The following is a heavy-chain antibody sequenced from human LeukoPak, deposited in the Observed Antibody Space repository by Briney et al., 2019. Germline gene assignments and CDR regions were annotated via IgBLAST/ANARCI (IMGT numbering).Heavy chain of an antibody. D-gene: IGHD6-19*01. CDR3: AKTTVGYSSGRYPGWPADC. J-gene: IGHJ4*02. CDR1: GFIFNTYA. V-gene: IGHV3-23*01. CDR2: ICGSGGCT. Sequence: GGSLRLSCEASGFIFNTYAIYWVRQAPGKGLEWVSGICGSGGCTYYADSVKGRFTISRDNSKNTVYLQMKSLTADDTAVYYCAKTTVGYSSGRYPGWPADCWGQGALVTVSS.